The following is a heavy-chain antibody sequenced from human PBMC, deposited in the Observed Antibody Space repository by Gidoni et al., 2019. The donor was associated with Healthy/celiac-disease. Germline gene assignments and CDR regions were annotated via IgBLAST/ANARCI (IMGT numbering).Heavy chain of an antibody. J-gene: IGHJ4*02. V-gene: IGHV4-39*01. CDR3: ARHGDAYYFDY. Sequence: QLQLQASGPGLVKPSETLSLTCTVSGGSISSSSYHWGWIRQPPGKGLEWIGSIYYSGSTYYNPSLKSRVTISVDTSKNQFSLKLSSVTAADTAVYYCARHGDAYYFDYWGQGTLVTVSS. D-gene: IGHD3-10*01. CDR1: GGSISSSSYH. CDR2: IYYSGST.